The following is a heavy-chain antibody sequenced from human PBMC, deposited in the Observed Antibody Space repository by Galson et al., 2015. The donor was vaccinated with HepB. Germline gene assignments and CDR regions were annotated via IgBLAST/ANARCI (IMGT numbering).Heavy chain of an antibody. Sequence: SVKVSCKASGGTFSKYAISWVRQAPGQGLEWMGGIIPIFHTANYAQKFQGRVTITADNSTSTAYMELSSLRFEDTAVYYCARATLVQGVIFVYVDYWGQGTLVTVSS. V-gene: IGHV1-69*06. CDR2: IIPIFHTA. J-gene: IGHJ4*02. CDR3: ARATLVQGVIFVYVDY. CDR1: GGTFSKYA. D-gene: IGHD3-10*01.